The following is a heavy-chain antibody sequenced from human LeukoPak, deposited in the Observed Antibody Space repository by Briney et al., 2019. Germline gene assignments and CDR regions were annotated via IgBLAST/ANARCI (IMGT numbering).Heavy chain of an antibody. CDR1: GYSISSGYY. CDR2: IYHSGST. CDR3: ARGLRSTGWFDP. Sequence: SQSLDLTCTVHGYSISSGYYWGWIRQAPEKRLTRIGSIYHSGSTYYNPSLKSRVTISVDTSKNQFSLKLSSVTAADTAVYYCARGLRSTGWFDPWGQGTLVTVSS. V-gene: IGHV4-38-2*02. J-gene: IGHJ5*02. D-gene: IGHD5/OR15-5a*01.